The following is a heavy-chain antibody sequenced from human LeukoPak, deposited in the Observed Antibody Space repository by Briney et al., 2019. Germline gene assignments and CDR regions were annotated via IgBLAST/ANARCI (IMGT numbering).Heavy chain of an antibody. V-gene: IGHV4-34*01. Sequence: SETLSLTCAVYGGSFSGYYWSWIRQPPGKGLEWIGEINHSGSTNYNPSLKSRVTISVDTSKNQFSLKLSSVTAAGTAVYYCARGSGSYSLYYFDYWGQGTLVTVSS. J-gene: IGHJ4*02. D-gene: IGHD1-26*01. CDR3: ARGSGSYSLYYFDY. CDR1: GGSFSGYY. CDR2: INHSGST.